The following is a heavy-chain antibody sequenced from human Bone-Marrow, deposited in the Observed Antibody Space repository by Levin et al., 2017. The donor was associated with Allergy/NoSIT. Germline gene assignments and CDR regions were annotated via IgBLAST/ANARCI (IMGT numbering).Heavy chain of an antibody. J-gene: IGHJ5*02. V-gene: IGHV1-46*01. Sequence: GASVKVSCKASGYTFTSYYIHWVRQAPGQGLEWMGMINPSGGRTTYAQNFQGRITMTRDTSTSTVYMEQSSLRSEDTAMYYCARAGMIPTTNHLQRWFDVWGQGTLVTVSS. CDR1: GYTFTSYY. D-gene: IGHD2-2*01. CDR2: INPSGGRT. CDR3: ARAGMIPTTNHLQRWFDV.